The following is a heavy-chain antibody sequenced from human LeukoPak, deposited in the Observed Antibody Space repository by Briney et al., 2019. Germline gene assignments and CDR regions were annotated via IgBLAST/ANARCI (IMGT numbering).Heavy chain of an antibody. CDR2: IIPIFGTA. D-gene: IGHD3-22*01. Sequence: EASVKVSCKASGGTFSSYAISWVRQAPGQGLEWMGGIIPIFGTANYAQKFQGRVTITADKSTSTAYMELSSLRSEDTAVYYRASPYYYDSSGYYQLDYWGQGTLVTVSS. CDR1: GGTFSSYA. J-gene: IGHJ4*02. V-gene: IGHV1-69*06. CDR3: ASPYYYDSSGYYQLDY.